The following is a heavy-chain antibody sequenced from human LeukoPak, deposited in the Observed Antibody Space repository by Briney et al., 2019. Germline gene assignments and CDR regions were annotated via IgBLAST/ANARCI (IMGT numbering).Heavy chain of an antibody. Sequence: SSETLSLTCAVHGRSFRGYYWSWIRKPPGKGLEWIGEINHSGSTNYNPSLKSRVIISVDTSKNQFSLKLSSVTAADTAVYYCASGPDYGGNSKDFDYWGQGTLVTVSS. V-gene: IGHV4-34*01. CDR1: GRSFRGYY. CDR3: ASGPDYGGNSKDFDY. D-gene: IGHD4-23*01. J-gene: IGHJ4*02. CDR2: INHSGST.